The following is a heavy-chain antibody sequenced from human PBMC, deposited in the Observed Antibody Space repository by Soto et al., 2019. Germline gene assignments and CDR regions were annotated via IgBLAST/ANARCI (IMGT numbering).Heavy chain of an antibody. D-gene: IGHD4-17*01. CDR2: ISSSSYI. Sequence: GGSLRLSCAASGFTFSSYAMNWVRQAPGKGLEWVSSISSSSYIYYADSVKGRFTISRDNAKNSLYLQMNSMRAEDTAVYYCARDLDYGDPIRAEYFQHWGQGNMVTVYS. CDR3: ARDLDYGDPIRAEYFQH. J-gene: IGHJ1*01. CDR1: GFTFSSYA. V-gene: IGHV3-21*01.